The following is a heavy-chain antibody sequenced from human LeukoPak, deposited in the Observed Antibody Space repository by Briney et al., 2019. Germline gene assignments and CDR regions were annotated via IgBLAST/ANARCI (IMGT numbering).Heavy chain of an antibody. Sequence: GSSVKVSCKASGGTFSSYAISWVRQAPGQGLEWMGCISAYNGNTNYAQKFQGRVTMTTDTSTNTVYMDLRSLRSDDTAVYYCARDLEHCRNIICSSSAYWGQGTLVTVSS. CDR2: ISAYNGNT. CDR1: GGTFSSYA. J-gene: IGHJ4*02. V-gene: IGHV1-18*01. CDR3: ARDLEHCRNIICSSSAY. D-gene: IGHD2-2*01.